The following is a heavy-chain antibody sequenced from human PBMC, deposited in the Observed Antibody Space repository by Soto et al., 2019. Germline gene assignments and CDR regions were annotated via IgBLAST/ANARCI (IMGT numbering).Heavy chain of an antibody. D-gene: IGHD7-27*01. CDR3: ARVTGPYFDY. J-gene: IGHJ4*02. CDR2: TYYRSKWYN. Sequence: SETISRTEASSRDNVSTRTVACIRICHSTTRGLEWLGRTYYRSKWYNDYAVSVKSRITINPDTSKNQFSLQLNSVTPEDTAVYYCARVTGPYFDYWGQGTLVTVSS. CDR1: RDNVSTRTVA. V-gene: IGHV6-1*01.